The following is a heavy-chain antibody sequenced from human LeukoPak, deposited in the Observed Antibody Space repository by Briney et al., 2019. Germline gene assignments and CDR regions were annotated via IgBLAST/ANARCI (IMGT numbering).Heavy chain of an antibody. J-gene: IGHJ5*02. D-gene: IGHD2-2*01. CDR1: GGTFSSYA. Sequence: SVKVSCKASGGTFSSYAISWVRQAPGQGLEWMGGIIPIFGTANYAQKFQGRVTITADESTSTAYMELSSLRSEDTAVYYCARGRLDVVPAAIGSYWFDPWGQGTLVTVSS. CDR3: ARGRLDVVPAAIGSYWFDP. V-gene: IGHV1-69*13. CDR2: IIPIFGTA.